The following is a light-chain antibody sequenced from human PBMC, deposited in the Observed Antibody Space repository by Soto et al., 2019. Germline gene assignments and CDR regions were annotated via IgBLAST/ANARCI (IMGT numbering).Light chain of an antibody. CDR1: QSVSTNY. J-gene: IGKJ1*01. Sequence: EIVLTQSPGTLSLSPGERATLSCRASQSVSTNYFAWYQRKPGQAPRLLIYGASSRATDIPDRFSGNGSGTDFTLTITRLEPEDFAVYYCQQYGSSPPTFGQGTKVEIK. V-gene: IGKV3-20*01. CDR3: QQYGSSPPT. CDR2: GAS.